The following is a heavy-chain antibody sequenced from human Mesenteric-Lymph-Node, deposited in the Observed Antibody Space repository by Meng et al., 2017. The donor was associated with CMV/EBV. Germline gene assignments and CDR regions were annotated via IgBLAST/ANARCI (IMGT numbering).Heavy chain of an antibody. CDR3: ARDPPPYYDFWSGYYGDEGYYGMDV. J-gene: IGHJ6*02. D-gene: IGHD3-3*01. CDR2: INPNSGGT. Sequence: ASVKVSCKASGYTFIDYLIHWVRQAPGQGLEWMGWINPNSGGTNYAQKFQGRVTMTRDTSISTAYMELSRLRSDDTAVYYCARDPPPYYDFWSGYYGDEGYYGMDVWGQGTTVTVSS. V-gene: IGHV1-2*02. CDR1: GYTFIDYL.